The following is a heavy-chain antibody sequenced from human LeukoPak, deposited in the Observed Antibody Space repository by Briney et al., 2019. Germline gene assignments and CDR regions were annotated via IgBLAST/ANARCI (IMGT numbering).Heavy chain of an antibody. CDR2: IYPGDSDT. CDR1: GYSFSNYW. J-gene: IGHJ4*02. D-gene: IGHD1-26*01. Sequence: GESLKISCRGPGYSFSNYWIGWVRQMPGKGLEWMGIIYPGDSDTRYSPSFQGQVTISADKSISTAYLQWSSLTASDTATYYCARHRSGSYHSTLDYWGQGTLVTVSS. CDR3: ARHRSGSYHSTLDY. V-gene: IGHV5-51*01.